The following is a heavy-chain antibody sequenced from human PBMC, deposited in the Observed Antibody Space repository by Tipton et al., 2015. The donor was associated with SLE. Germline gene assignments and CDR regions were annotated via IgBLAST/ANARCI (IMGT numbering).Heavy chain of an antibody. Sequence: GLVKPSQTLSLTCVISGDSISSNSVAWNWIRQSPSRGLEWLGRTYYRSKWFDDYALSLKGRITINPDPSSSQFSLQLRSLTPEDSAVYYCVATGKAFDIWGQGTVVIVSS. CDR2: TYYRSKWFD. J-gene: IGHJ3*02. CDR3: VATGKAFDI. D-gene: IGHD1-14*01. CDR1: GDSISSNSVA. V-gene: IGHV6-1*01.